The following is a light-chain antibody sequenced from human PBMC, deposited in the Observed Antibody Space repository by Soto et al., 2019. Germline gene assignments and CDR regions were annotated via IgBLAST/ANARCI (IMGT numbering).Light chain of an antibody. V-gene: IGLV2-14*01. CDR1: SSDVGGYNY. J-gene: IGLJ2*01. Sequence: QSVLTQPASVSGSPGQSITISCTGTSSDVGGYNYVSWYQQRPGKAPKLMIYDVTNRPSGVSNRFSGSKSGNTASLTISGLQPEDEADYYCSSYTISSAPVFGGGTKVTVL. CDR3: SSYTISSAPV. CDR2: DVT.